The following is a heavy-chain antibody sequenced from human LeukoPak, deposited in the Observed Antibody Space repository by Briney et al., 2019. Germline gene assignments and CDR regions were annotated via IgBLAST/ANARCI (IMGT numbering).Heavy chain of an antibody. J-gene: IGHJ3*02. CDR3: ARAVSGYDFWSWNAFDI. D-gene: IGHD3-3*01. CDR1: GYTFTSYY. V-gene: IGHV1-46*01. CDR2: INPSGGST. Sequence: ASVKVSCKASGYTFTSYYMHWVRQAPGQGLEWMGIINPSGGSTSYAQKFQGRVTMTRDTSTSTVYTELSSLRSEDTAVYYCARAVSGYDFWSWNAFDIWGQGTMVTVSS.